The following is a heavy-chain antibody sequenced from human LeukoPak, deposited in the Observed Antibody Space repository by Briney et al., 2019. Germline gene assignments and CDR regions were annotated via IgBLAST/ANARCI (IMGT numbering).Heavy chain of an antibody. J-gene: IGHJ4*02. D-gene: IGHD3-9*01. CDR3: ARGSVYYDILTGYCSY. Sequence: LPGGSLRLSCAASGFTFSSYWMSWVRQAPGKGLEWVANIKQDGSEKYYVDSVKGRFTISRDNAKNSLYLQMNSLRAEDTAVYYCARGSVYYDILTGYCSYWGQGTLDTVSS. V-gene: IGHV3-7*03. CDR2: IKQDGSEK. CDR1: GFTFSSYW.